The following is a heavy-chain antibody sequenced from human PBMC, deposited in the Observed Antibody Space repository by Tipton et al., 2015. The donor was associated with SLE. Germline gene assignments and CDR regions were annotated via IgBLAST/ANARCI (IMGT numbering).Heavy chain of an antibody. Sequence: TLSLTCTVSGDSITSSGNYFWSWIRQPPGKGLEWIGSVHYSGKTYYNPSLKSRVTISIDTSKNQFSLKLSSLTAADTAVYYCARVVPTVATLYYFDFWGQGTLVIVSS. CDR3: ARVVPTVATLYYFDF. J-gene: IGHJ4*02. CDR1: GDSITSSGNYF. D-gene: IGHD2-15*01. CDR2: VHYSGKT. V-gene: IGHV4-39*07.